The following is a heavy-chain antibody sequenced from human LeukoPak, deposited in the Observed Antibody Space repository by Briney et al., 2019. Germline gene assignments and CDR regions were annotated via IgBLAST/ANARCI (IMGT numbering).Heavy chain of an antibody. CDR1: GFTVSSNS. J-gene: IGHJ4*02. V-gene: IGHV3-53*01. Sequence: GGSLRLSCTVSGFTVSSNSMSWVRQAPGKGLQWVSFIYSDNTHYSDSVKGRFTISRDNSKNTLYLQMNSLRAEDTAVYYCARRAGADSHPYDYWGQGTLVTVSS. CDR2: IYSDNT. D-gene: IGHD2-21*02. CDR3: ARRAGADSHPYDY.